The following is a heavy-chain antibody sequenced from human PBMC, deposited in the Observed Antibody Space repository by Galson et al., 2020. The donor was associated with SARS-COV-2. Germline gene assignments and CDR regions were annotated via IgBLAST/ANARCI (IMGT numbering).Heavy chain of an antibody. V-gene: IGHV1-69*04. D-gene: IGHD6-19*01. CDR1: GGTFSSYA. CDR3: ARSPGSGWYGGVDY. J-gene: IGHJ4*02. CDR2: IIPILGIA. Sequence: SVKVSCKASGGTFSSYAISWVRQAPGQGLEWMGRIIPILGIANYAQKFQGRVTITADKSTSTAYMELSSLRSEDTAVYYCARSPGSGWYGGVDYWGQGTLVTVSS.